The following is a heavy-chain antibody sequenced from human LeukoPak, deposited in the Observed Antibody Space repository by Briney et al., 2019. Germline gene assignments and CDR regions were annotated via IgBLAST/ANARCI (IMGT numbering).Heavy chain of an antibody. CDR2: ISSSGSTI. D-gene: IGHD3-22*01. CDR1: GFTFSDYY. Sequence: GGSLRLSCAASGFTFSDYYMSWIRQAPGKGLEWVSYISSSGSTIYYADSVKGRFTISRDNAKNSLYLQMNSLRAEDTAVYYCARDRDYYDSSALRYWGRGTLVTVSS. V-gene: IGHV3-11*01. CDR3: ARDRDYYDSSALRY. J-gene: IGHJ4*02.